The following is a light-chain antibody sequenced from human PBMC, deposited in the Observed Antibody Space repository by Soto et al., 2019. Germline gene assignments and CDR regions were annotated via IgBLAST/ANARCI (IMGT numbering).Light chain of an antibody. CDR3: QQYNNWPPRT. Sequence: EIVMTQSPATLSVSAGETATLFCRASQSVSGNVAWYQQKPGQAPRLLIYGASTRATGVPARFSRSGSGTEFALPISSLQPQEFAVYFFQQYNNWPPRTFGQGTKVEVK. CDR2: GAS. V-gene: IGKV3-15*01. J-gene: IGKJ1*01. CDR1: QSVSGN.